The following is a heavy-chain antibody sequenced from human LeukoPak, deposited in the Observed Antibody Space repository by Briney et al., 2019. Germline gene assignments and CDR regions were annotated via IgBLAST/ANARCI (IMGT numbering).Heavy chain of an antibody. CDR3: AXXXXXDXIRXYXAGRNFDQ. CDR2: INHSGSI. J-gene: IGHJ4*02. V-gene: IGHV4-34*01. D-gene: IGHD2-21*01. Sequence: SETLSLTCAVHGTSFSGYYWSWIRQTPGKGLQWIGEINHSGSINYNPSLKSRVTISVDTSKNQFSLEFNSLTAADTAIYYCAXXXXXDXIRXYXAGRNFDQWXQGTLVTVSS. CDR1: GTSFSGYY.